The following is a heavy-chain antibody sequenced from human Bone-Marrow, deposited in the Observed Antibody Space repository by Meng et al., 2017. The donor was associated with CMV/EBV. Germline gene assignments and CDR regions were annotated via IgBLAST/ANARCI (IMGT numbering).Heavy chain of an antibody. V-gene: IGHV1-8*01. CDR3: ARGTAVAGTIDNWFDP. CDR2: MNPNSGNT. CDR1: GYTFTSYD. J-gene: IGHJ5*02. D-gene: IGHD6-19*01. Sequence: ASVKVSCKASGYTFTSYDINWVRQATGQGLEWMGWMNPNSGNTGYAQKFQGRVTMTRNTSISTAYMELSSLRSEDTAVYYCARGTAVAGTIDNWFDPWGQGTLVTSPQ.